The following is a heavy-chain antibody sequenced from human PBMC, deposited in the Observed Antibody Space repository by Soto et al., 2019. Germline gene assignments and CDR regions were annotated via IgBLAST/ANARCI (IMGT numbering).Heavy chain of an antibody. Sequence: PGGSLRLSCEASGFTFSRVSMNWVRQVAGKGLEGVASISSASSETWYADSLKGRFIISRDNAQHSLFLQMNTLRPEDSAIYYCARVAYWGPGTQVTVSS. V-gene: IGHV3-21*01. CDR2: ISSASSET. CDR1: GFTFSRVS. CDR3: ARVAY. J-gene: IGHJ4*02.